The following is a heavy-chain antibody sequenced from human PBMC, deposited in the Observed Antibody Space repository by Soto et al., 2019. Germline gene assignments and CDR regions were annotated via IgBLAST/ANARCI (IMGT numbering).Heavy chain of an antibody. V-gene: IGHV3-30*03. J-gene: IGHJ4*02. CDR2: ITYDGSND. Sequence: QVQLVESGGGVVQPGRSLRLSCAASGFSFSGYAMHWVRQAPGKGLEWVAFITYDGSNDYYADFVEGRFAISRDDSKNMRQLQMNSLGAEETAVYYCATERTGYYIEYWGQGTLVTVSS. CDR1: GFSFSGYA. D-gene: IGHD3-9*01. CDR3: ATERTGYYIEY.